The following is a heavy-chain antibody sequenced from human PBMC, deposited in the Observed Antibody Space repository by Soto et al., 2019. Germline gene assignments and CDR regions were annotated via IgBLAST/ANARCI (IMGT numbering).Heavy chain of an antibody. V-gene: IGHV3-30*18. D-gene: IGHD1-20*01. CDR1: GFTFSSYG. CDR3: AKDINRYFGY. CDR2: ISYDGSNK. J-gene: IGHJ4*02. Sequence: QVQLVESGGGVVQPGRSLRLSCAASGFTFSSYGMHWVRQAPGKGLEWVAVISYDGSNKYYADSVKGRFTISRDNSKNTLYLQMNGLRAEDTAVYYCAKDINRYFGYWGQGTLVTVSS.